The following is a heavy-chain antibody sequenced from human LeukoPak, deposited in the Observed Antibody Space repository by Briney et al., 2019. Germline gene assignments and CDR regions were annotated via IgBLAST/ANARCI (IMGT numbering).Heavy chain of an antibody. J-gene: IGHJ4*02. CDR2: ISAYNGNT. V-gene: IGHV1-18*01. Sequence: GASVKVSCKASGYTFTSYGISWVRQAPGQGLEWMGWISAYNGNTNYAQKLQGRVTMTTDTSTSTAYMELRSLRSDDTAVYYCARDSDKGVYYYDSSGYFDYWGQGTLVTVSS. D-gene: IGHD3-22*01. CDR3: ARDSDKGVYYYDSSGYFDY. CDR1: GYTFTSYG.